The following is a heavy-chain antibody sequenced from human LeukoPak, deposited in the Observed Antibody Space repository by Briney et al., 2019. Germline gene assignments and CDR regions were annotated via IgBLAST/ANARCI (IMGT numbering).Heavy chain of an antibody. CDR3: AKDRPNYYESNGHYYKRDGDY. V-gene: IGHV3-23*01. CDR2: ISSSGDVT. J-gene: IGHJ4*02. CDR1: GFTFCFYA. Sequence: GGSLRLSCAASGFTFCFYAMSWVRRAPGKGLEWVSSISSSGDVTFYTDPVKGRFTISRDNSKNTLYLQMNSLRAEDTAIYYCAKDRPNYYESNGHYYKRDGDYWGQGTLVTVSS. D-gene: IGHD3-22*01.